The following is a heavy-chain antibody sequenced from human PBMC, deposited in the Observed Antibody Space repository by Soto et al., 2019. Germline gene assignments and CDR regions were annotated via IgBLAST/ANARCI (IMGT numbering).Heavy chain of an antibody. CDR1: GFTFSSYA. D-gene: IGHD6-19*01. V-gene: IGHV3-23*01. J-gene: IGHJ6*02. Sequence: EVQLLESGGGLVQPGGSLRLSCAASGFTFSSYAMSWVRQAPGKGLEWVSAISGSGGSTYYADSVKGRFTISRDNSKNTLYLQMNSLRAEDTAVYYCAKDPLLGYSSGWFFVPYGMDVWGQGTTVTVSS. CDR2: ISGSGGST. CDR3: AKDPLLGYSSGWFFVPYGMDV.